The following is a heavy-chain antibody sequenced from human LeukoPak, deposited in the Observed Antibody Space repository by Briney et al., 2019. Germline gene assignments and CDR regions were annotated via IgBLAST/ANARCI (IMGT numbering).Heavy chain of an antibody. CDR2: TYYRSKWHN. V-gene: IGHV6-1*01. CDR3: ARAEVLRYSSSWFDP. CDR1: GDSVSSNSAA. D-gene: IGHD3-9*01. J-gene: IGHJ5*02. Sequence: SQTLSLTCAISGDSVSSNSAAWNWIRQSPSRGLEWLGRTYYRSKWHNDYAVSVKSRITINPDTSKNQFSLQLNSVTPEDTAVYYCARAEVLRYSSSWFDPWGQGTLVTVSS.